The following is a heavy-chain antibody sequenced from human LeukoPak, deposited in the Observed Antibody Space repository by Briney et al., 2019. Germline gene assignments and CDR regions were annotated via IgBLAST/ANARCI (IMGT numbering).Heavy chain of an antibody. CDR1: GFTFSSYE. J-gene: IGHJ4*02. D-gene: IGHD3-10*01. CDR3: ARGYKVLWLGDSRNY. V-gene: IGHV3-48*03. CDR2: ISSSGSTI. Sequence: QSGGSLRLSCAASGFTFSSYEMNWVRQAPGKGLEWVSYISSSGSTIYYADSVKGRFTISRDNAKNSLYLQMNSLRAEDTAVYYCARGYKVLWLGDSRNYWGQGTLVTVSS.